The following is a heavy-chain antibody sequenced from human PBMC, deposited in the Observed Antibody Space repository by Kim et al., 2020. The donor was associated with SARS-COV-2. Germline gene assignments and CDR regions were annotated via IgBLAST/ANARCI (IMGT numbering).Heavy chain of an antibody. V-gene: IGHV7-4-1*02. CDR2: INTNTGNP. CDR1: GYIFTSYA. CDR3: AREISQPIYPSGDYYYGMDV. D-gene: IGHD2-2*02. Sequence: ASVKVSCKASGYIFTSYAMNWVRQAPGQGLEWMGWINTNTGNPTYAQGFTGRFVFSLDTPVSTAYLQISSLKAEDTAVYYCAREISQPIYPSGDYYYGMDVWGQGTTVTVSS. J-gene: IGHJ6*02.